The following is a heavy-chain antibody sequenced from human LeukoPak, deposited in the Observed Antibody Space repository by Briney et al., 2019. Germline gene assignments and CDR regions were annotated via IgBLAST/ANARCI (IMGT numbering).Heavy chain of an antibody. CDR2: IYTSGST. Sequence: SQTLSLTCTVSGGSISSGSYYWSWIRQPAGKGLEWIGRIYTSGSTNYNPSLKSRVTISVDTSKNQFSLKLSSVTAADTAVYYCARDFNYGYYAMDVWGQGTTVTVSS. CDR3: ARDFNYGYYAMDV. J-gene: IGHJ6*02. V-gene: IGHV4-61*02. D-gene: IGHD3-10*01. CDR1: GGSISSGSYY.